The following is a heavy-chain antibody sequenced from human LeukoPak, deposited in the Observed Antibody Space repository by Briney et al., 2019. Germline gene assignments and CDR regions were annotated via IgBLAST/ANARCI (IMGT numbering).Heavy chain of an antibody. CDR1: GFTFSSYG. Sequence: PGGSLRLSCAASGFTFSSYGMHWVRQAPGKGLEWVAFIRYDGSSKYYADSVKGRFTISRDNSKNTLYLQMNSLRAEDTAVYYCAKDLDSSGYYHTFDYWGQGTLVTVSS. V-gene: IGHV3-30*02. CDR2: IRYDGSSK. D-gene: IGHD3-22*01. J-gene: IGHJ4*02. CDR3: AKDLDSSGYYHTFDY.